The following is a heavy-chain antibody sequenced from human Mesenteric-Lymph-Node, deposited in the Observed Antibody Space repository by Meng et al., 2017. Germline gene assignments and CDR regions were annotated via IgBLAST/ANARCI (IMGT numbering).Heavy chain of an antibody. J-gene: IGHJ3*02. D-gene: IGHD2-21*02. CDR2: VNREGTIT. Sequence: GESLKISCAASGFAFTTYWMHWVRQAPGKGLVWVARVNREGTITNYADSVKGRFTISRDNAKNTLSLQMNSLRAEDTAVYYCAREGAYCGGDCYSGPYDAFDIWGQGTMVTVSS. V-gene: IGHV3-74*01. CDR3: AREGAYCGGDCYSGPYDAFDI. CDR1: GFAFTTYW.